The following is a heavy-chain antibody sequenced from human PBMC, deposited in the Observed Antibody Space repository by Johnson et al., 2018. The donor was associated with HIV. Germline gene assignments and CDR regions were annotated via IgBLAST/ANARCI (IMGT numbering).Heavy chain of an antibody. J-gene: IGHJ3*02. Sequence: QVQLVESGGGLVQPGRSLRLSCAASGFSLSSYAMHWVRQAPGKGLEWVAVISYDGSNKYYADSVKGRFTISRDNSKNTLYLQMNSLRAEDTAVYYCAKRGSGWPSDAFDIWGQGTMVTVSS. D-gene: IGHD6-19*01. CDR1: GFSLSSYA. V-gene: IGHV3-30-3*02. CDR3: AKRGSGWPSDAFDI. CDR2: ISYDGSNK.